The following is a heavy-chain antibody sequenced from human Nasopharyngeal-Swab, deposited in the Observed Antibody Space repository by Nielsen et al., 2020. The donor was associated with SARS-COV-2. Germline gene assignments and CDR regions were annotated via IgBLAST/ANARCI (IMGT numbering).Heavy chain of an antibody. CDR3: ARDFENIVVVPAAHGIYYYYYMDV. J-gene: IGHJ6*03. Sequence: WERQAPGQGLEWMGWINTNTGNPTYAQGFTGRFVFSLDTSVSTAYLQISSLKAEDTAVYYCARDFENIVVVPAAHGIYYYYYMDVWGKGTTVTVSS. V-gene: IGHV7-4-1*02. CDR2: INTNTGNP. D-gene: IGHD2-2*01.